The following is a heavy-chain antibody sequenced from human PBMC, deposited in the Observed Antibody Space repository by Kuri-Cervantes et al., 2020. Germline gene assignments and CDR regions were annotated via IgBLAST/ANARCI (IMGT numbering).Heavy chain of an antibody. V-gene: IGHV5-51*01. Sequence: KVSCKGSGYSFTSYWIGWVRQMPGKGLEWMGIIYPGDSDTRYSPSFQGQVTISADKSISTAYLQWSSLKASDTAMYYCATSPYDLWSGYYEYFQHWGQGTLVTVSS. J-gene: IGHJ1*01. CDR1: GYSFTSYW. CDR3: ATSPYDLWSGYYEYFQH. CDR2: IYPGDSDT. D-gene: IGHD3-3*01.